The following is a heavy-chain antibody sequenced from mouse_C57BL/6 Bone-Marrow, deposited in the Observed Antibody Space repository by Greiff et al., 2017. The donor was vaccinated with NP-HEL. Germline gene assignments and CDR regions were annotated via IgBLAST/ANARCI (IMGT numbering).Heavy chain of an antibody. CDR2: IEPSDNYT. CDR1: GYTFTSYW. CDR3: ASWFLLFDY. Sequence: QVQLQQPGAELVKPGATVKLSCKASGYTFTSYWMQWVKQRPGQGLEWIGDIEPSDNYTNYNQKFKGKAKLTVDTSSSTAYMQLSSLTSEDSAVYYCASWFLLFDYWGQGTSLTVSS. V-gene: IGHV1-50*01. J-gene: IGHJ2*03. D-gene: IGHD2-3*01.